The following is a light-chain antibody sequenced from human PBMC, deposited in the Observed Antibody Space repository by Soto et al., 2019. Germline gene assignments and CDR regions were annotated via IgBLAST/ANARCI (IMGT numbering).Light chain of an antibody. CDR2: DAY. CDR1: QSFRGL. Sequence: EVVLTQSPVTLSLSPGERATLSCRASQSFRGLLAWYQQKPGQAPRLLIYDAYNRATGIPPRFSGSGSGTDFNLTLSSLVPKDSAVYYCQQRHMWTITFGQGTRLEIK. J-gene: IGKJ5*01. V-gene: IGKV3-11*01. CDR3: QQRHMWTIT.